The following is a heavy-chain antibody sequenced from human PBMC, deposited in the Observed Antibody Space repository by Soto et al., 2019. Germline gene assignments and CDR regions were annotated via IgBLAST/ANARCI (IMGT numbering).Heavy chain of an antibody. D-gene: IGHD3-10*01. CDR2: IYYSGST. CDR1: GGSISSYY. J-gene: IGHJ6*02. V-gene: IGHV4-59*01. CDR3: ARDSMVRGYGMDV. Sequence: SATLSLTCTVSGGSISSYYWSWIRQPPGKGLEWIGYIYYSGSTNYNPSLKSRVTISVDTSKNQFSLKLSSVTVADTAVYYCARDSMVRGYGMDVWGQGTTVTVSS.